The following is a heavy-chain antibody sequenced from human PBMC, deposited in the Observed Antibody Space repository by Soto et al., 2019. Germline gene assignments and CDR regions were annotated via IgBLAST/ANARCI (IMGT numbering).Heavy chain of an antibody. V-gene: IGHV4-4*02. CDR1: GGSISSPNW. D-gene: IGHD2-2*01. J-gene: IGHJ4*02. CDR2: IFPSGST. Sequence: QVQLQESGPGLVKPSGTLSLTCAVSGGSISSPNWWSWVRQPPGKGLEWIGEIFPSGSTNYNPSLKSRVTISVDMSQNQFSLTLSYVTAADTAVYYCARDEGHCSINNCCPIAYWGQGLLVTVSS. CDR3: ARDEGHCSINNCCPIAY.